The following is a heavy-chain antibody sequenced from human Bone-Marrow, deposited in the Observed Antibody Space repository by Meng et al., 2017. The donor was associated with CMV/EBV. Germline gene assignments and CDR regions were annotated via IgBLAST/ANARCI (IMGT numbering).Heavy chain of an antibody. CDR2: ISAYNGNT. CDR3: ARADYCSSTSCYTGGYCYYGMDV. V-gene: IGHV1-18*01. CDR1: GHTFTSYG. J-gene: IGHJ6*02. D-gene: IGHD2-2*02. Sequence: ASVKVSCKASGHTFTSYGISWVRQAPGQGLEWMGWISAYNGNTNYAQKLQGRVTMTTDTSTSTAYMELRSLRSDDTAVYYCARADYCSSTSCYTGGYCYYGMDVWGQGTTVTVSS.